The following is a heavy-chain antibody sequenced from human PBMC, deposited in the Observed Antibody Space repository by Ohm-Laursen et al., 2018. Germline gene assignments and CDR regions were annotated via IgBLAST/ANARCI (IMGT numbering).Heavy chain of an antibody. V-gene: IGHV3-7*01. J-gene: IGHJ4*02. D-gene: IGHD1-7*01. CDR3: AREPPDWNYAYFDA. Sequence: SLRLSCAASGFTFNYHWMSWVRQAPGKGLEWVANIKLDGSEKYYVDFVKGRFTISRDNAKNSLYLQMNSLRAEDTAVYYCAREPPDWNYAYFDAWGQGTLLTVSS. CDR2: IKLDGSEK. CDR1: GFTFNYHW.